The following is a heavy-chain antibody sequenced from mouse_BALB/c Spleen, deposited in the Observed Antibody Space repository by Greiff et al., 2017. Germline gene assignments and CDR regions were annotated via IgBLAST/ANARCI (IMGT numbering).Heavy chain of an antibody. CDR3: ARWYGSSFYAMDY. CDR2: IDPANGNT. CDR1: GFNIKDTY. Sequence: EVQRVESGAELVKPGASVKLSCTASGFNIKDTYMHWVKQRPEQGLEWIGRIDPANGNTKYAPKFQGKATITADTSSNTAYLQLSSLTSEDTAVYYCARWYGSSFYAMDYWGQGTSVTVSS. J-gene: IGHJ4*01. D-gene: IGHD1-1*01. V-gene: IGHV14-3*02.